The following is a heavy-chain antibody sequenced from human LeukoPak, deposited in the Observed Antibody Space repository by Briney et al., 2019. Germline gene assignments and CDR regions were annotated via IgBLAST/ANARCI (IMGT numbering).Heavy chain of an antibody. CDR2: ISYDGSNK. V-gene: IGHV3-30*03. CDR3: ARTPGIAAAGIDY. Sequence: PGRSLRLSCAASGFTFSSYGMHWVRQAPGKGLEWVAVISYDGSNKYYADSVKGRFTISRDNSKNTLYLQMNSLRAEDTAVYYCARTPGIAAAGIDYWGQGTLVTVSS. J-gene: IGHJ4*02. D-gene: IGHD6-13*01. CDR1: GFTFSSYG.